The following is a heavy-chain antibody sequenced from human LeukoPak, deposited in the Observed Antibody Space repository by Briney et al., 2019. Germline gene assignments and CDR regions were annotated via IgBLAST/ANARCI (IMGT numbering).Heavy chain of an antibody. J-gene: IGHJ4*02. V-gene: IGHV3-21*01. CDR3: ARVIIAAGGTDN. Sequence: GGSLRLSCAASGFTFSSYSMNWVRQAPGKGLEWVSSISSSSSYIYYADSVKGRFTISRDNAKNSLYLQMNSLRAEDTAIYYCARVIIAAGGTDNWGQGTLVTVSS. CDR2: ISSSSSYI. D-gene: IGHD6-13*01. CDR1: GFTFSSYS.